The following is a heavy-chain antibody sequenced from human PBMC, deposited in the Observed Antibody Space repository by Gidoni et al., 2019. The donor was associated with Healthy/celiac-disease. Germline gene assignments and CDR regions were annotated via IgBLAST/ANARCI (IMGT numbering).Heavy chain of an antibody. CDR2: INHSGST. CDR3: ARAVNYYYYYMDV. J-gene: IGHJ6*03. V-gene: IGHV4-34*01. CDR1: GGSFSGYY. Sequence: QGQPQPWGAGLLKPSGTLSPTCPCYGGSFSGYYWSWIRQPPGKGLEWIGEINHSGSTNYNPSLKSRVTISVDTSKNQFSLKLSSVTAADTAVYYCARAVNYYYYYMDVWGKGTTVTVSS.